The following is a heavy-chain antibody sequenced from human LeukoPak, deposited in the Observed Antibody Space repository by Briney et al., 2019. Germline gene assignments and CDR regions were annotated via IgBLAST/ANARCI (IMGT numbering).Heavy chain of an antibody. CDR3: ASGNAVDY. CDR1: EFIFSNYW. Sequence: GESLRLSCAVSEFIFSNYWATWVRQAPGKGLEWVANIKQDGVEKYYADSVKGRFTISRDTAKNSLYLQMNSLRVEDTALYYCASGNAVDYWGRGTLVTVSS. CDR2: IKQDGVEK. V-gene: IGHV3-7*01. D-gene: IGHD1-26*01. J-gene: IGHJ4*02.